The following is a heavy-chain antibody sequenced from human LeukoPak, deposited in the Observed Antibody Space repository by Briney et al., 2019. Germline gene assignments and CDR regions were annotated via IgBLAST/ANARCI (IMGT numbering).Heavy chain of an antibody. CDR1: RFTLSTFG. CDR3: RAATKFLDYYYDY. D-gene: IGHD3-22*01. CDR2: ISSDGSNK. V-gene: IGHV3-30*03. Sequence: PGGSLRLSCAASRFTLSTFGMHWVRQAPGKGLEWVAVISSDGSNKYYADSVRGRFTISRDNSKDTLYLQMSSLRIEDTAVYYCRAATKFLDYYYDYWGQGTLATVSS. J-gene: IGHJ4*02.